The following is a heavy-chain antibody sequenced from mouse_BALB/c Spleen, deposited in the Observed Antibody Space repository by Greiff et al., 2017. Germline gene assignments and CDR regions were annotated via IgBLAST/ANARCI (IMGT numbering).Heavy chain of an antibody. CDR3: TRGDGYCPFAY. D-gene: IGHD2-3*01. CDR2: ISCYNGAT. V-gene: IGHV1S34*01. CDR1: GYSFTGYY. J-gene: IGHJ3*01. Sequence: LVKTGASVTISCKASGYSFTGYYTHWVKQSHGKSLEWIGYISCYNGATSYNQKFKGKATLTVDTSSSTAYMQFNSLTSEDSAVYYSTRGDGYCPFAYWGQGTPVTVSA.